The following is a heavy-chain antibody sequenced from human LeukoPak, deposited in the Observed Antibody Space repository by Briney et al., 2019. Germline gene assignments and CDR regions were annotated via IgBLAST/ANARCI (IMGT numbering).Heavy chain of an antibody. CDR3: ARDISRMAGLYYFDA. Sequence: ASVKVSCKASGYTFSDYYMHWVRQAPGQGLEWMGWVHPRTGGTKSVQKLQGRVTMTLDTSTTTAYMELRSRTADDTAVYYCARDISRMAGLYYFDAWGQGTLVTVSS. D-gene: IGHD3/OR15-3a*01. V-gene: IGHV1-2*02. J-gene: IGHJ4*02. CDR1: GYTFSDYY. CDR2: VHPRTGGT.